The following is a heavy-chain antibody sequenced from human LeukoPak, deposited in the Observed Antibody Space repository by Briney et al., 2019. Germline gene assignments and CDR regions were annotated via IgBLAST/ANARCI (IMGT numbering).Heavy chain of an antibody. V-gene: IGHV3-48*03. Sequence: PGGSLRLSCAASGFTFSDYEMIWVRQAPGKGLEWVSYITNSSSTIYYADSVKGRFTISRDNAKNSLYLQMNSLRAEDTAVYYCARDVVVVPLYWGRGTLVTVSS. CDR3: ARDVVVVPLY. CDR2: ITNSSSTI. J-gene: IGHJ4*02. CDR1: GFTFSDYE. D-gene: IGHD3-22*01.